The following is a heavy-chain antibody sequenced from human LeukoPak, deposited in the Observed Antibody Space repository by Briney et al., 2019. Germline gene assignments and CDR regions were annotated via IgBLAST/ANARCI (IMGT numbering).Heavy chain of an antibody. D-gene: IGHD3-10*01. V-gene: IGHV4-59*01. CDR1: GGSIGGYY. CDR3: AGVRGLGLFDY. Sequence: SETLSLTCTVSGGSIGGYYWSWVRQPPGKGLEWIGHVYDSGRTNYNPSLKSRVTMSLDTSKNQFSLILNSVTAADTALYYCAGVRGLGLFDYWGRGTQVTVSS. CDR2: VYDSGRT. J-gene: IGHJ4*02.